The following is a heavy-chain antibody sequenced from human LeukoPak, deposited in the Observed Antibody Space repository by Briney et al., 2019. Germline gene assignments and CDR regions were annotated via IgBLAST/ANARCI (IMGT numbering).Heavy chain of an antibody. CDR1: GFTFSKYW. V-gene: IGHV3-23*01. J-gene: IGHJ4*02. Sequence: GGSLRLSCAASGFTFSKYWMLWVRQAPGKGLEWVSAISGSGGSTYYADSVKGRFTISRDSSKNTLYLQMNSLRAEDTAVYYCAKDAPNFIPPYHFDYWGQGTLVTVSS. CDR2: ISGSGGST. CDR3: AKDAPNFIPPYHFDY. D-gene: IGHD1-1*01.